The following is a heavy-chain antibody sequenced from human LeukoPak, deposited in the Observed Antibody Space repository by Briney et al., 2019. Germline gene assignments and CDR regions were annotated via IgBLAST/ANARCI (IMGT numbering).Heavy chain of an antibody. J-gene: IGHJ4*02. V-gene: IGHV3-48*01. CDR2: ISSSSSTI. CDR1: GFTFSSYS. CDR3: ARDRATFGPKTPRFDY. D-gene: IGHD3-3*01. Sequence: GGSLRLSCAASGFTFSSYSMNWVRQAPGKGLEWVSYISSSSSTIYYADSVKGRFTISRDNAKNSLYLQMNSLRAEDTAVYYCARDRATFGPKTPRFDYWGQGTLVTVSS.